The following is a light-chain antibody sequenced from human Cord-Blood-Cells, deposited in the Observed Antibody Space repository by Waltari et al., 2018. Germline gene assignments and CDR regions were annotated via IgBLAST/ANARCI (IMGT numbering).Light chain of an antibody. CDR1: SSDVGGYNL. J-gene: IGLJ3*02. CDR3: CSYAGSSRV. Sequence: QSALTQPASVSGSPGQSITISCTGTSSDVGGYNLVSWYPQHPGKAPKLMIYEGSKRPSVVSNRFSGSESGNTASLTISGLQAEDEADYYCCSYAGSSRVFGGGTKLTVL. V-gene: IGLV2-23*01. CDR2: EGS.